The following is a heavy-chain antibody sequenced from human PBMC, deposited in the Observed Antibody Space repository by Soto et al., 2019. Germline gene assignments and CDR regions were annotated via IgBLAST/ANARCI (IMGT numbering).Heavy chain of an antibody. CDR2: ISGSGGST. CDR1: GFTFSSYA. D-gene: IGHD6-19*01. V-gene: IGHV3-23*01. J-gene: IGHJ4*02. CDR3: AKFVDSSGWFDY. Sequence: QLGGSLRLSCAASGFTFSSYAMSWVRQAPGKGLEWVSAISGSGGSTYYADSVKGRFTISRDNSKNTLYLQMNSLRAEDTAVYYCAKFVDSSGWFDYWGQGTLVTVSS.